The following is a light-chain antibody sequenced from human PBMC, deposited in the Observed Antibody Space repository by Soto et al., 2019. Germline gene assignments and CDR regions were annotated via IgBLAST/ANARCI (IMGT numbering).Light chain of an antibody. J-gene: IGLJ1*01. CDR2: EVT. V-gene: IGLV2-8*01. CDR3: SPYAGRNNPLFV. Sequence: QSALAQPPSASGSPGQSITISCTGTSSDVGGFNYVSWHQQHPGKAPKVIIYEVTKRPSGVPDRFSGSKSANTASLTVSGLQAEDEADYYCSPYAGRNNPLFVFGTGTKVTVL. CDR1: SSDVGGFNY.